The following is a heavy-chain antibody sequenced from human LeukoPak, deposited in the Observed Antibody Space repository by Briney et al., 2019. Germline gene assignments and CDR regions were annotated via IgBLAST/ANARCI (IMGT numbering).Heavy chain of an antibody. J-gene: IGHJ6*03. CDR3: ARGYCSGGSCYSYYYYNYMDV. CDR2: IYYSGST. CDR1: GGSIRSYY. D-gene: IGHD2-15*01. V-gene: IGHV4-59*01. Sequence: EPSETLSLTCTVSGGSIRSYYWSWIRQPPGKGLEWIAYIYYSGSTNYNPSLKSRVTISVDTSKNQFSLKLSSVTAADTAVYYCARGYCSGGSCYSYYYYNYMDVWGKGTTVTVSS.